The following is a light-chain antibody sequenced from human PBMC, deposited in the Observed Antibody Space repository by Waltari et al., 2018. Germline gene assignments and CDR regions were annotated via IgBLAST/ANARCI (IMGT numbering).Light chain of an antibody. V-gene: IGKV1-5*03. CDR3: QQYNSYRWT. CDR1: QSISSW. Sequence: DIQMTQSPSTLSASVGDRVTITCRASQSISSWLAWYQQKPGKAPKLLIYKASSLESGVPSRLSGSGSGREFTLTISSLHPDDFATYYGQQYNSYRWTFGQGTKVEIK. J-gene: IGKJ1*01. CDR2: KAS.